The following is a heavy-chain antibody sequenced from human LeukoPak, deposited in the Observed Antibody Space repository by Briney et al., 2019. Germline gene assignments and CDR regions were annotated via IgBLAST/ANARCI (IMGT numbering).Heavy chain of an antibody. Sequence: SGPTLVKPSQTLTLTCTFSGFSLSTSGVGVGWIRQPPGKALEWLALIYWDDDKRYSPSLKSRLTITKDTSKNQVVLTMTNMDPVDTATYYCARTYSSGWYDYWGQGTLVTVSS. D-gene: IGHD6-19*01. CDR2: IYWDDDK. J-gene: IGHJ4*02. CDR1: GFSLSTSGVG. CDR3: ARTYSSGWYDY. V-gene: IGHV2-5*02.